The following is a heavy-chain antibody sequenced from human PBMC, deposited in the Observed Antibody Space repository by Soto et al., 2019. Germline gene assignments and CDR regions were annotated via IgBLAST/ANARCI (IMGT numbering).Heavy chain of an antibody. V-gene: IGHV2-5*02. CDR1: GFSLSTGGLG. CDR3: AHSRCGGDCLQSYSSHYYYGMDV. Sequence: QITLKESGPTRVKATQTLTLTCTYSGFSLSTGGLGVGWIRRPPGKALEWLAFIYWDDDKRYSPSLKSRLTITKDTSKNQVVLTMTNMDPVDTATYYCAHSRCGGDCLQSYSSHYYYGMDVWGQGTTVTVSS. J-gene: IGHJ6*02. CDR2: IYWDDDK. D-gene: IGHD2-21*02.